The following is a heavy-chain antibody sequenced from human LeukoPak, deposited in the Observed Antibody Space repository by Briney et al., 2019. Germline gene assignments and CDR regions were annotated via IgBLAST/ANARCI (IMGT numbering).Heavy chain of an antibody. Sequence: PGGSLRLSCAASGFTFSSYWMHWVRQAPGKGLVWVSRINDDGNNTTYADSVKGRFTISRDNAKNTLFLQMNSLRDEDTAVYYCARGRYYDMDVWGQGTTVTVSS. CDR1: GFTFSSYW. CDR3: ARGRYYDMDV. CDR2: INDDGNNT. V-gene: IGHV3-74*03. J-gene: IGHJ6*02.